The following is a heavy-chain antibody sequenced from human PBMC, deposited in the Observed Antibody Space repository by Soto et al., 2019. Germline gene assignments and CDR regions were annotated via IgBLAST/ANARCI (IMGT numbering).Heavy chain of an antibody. CDR3: ARPMIGVRGFPGYWFDP. Sequence: SETLSLTCPVSGGSISSSSYYWGWIRQPPGKGLEWIGSIYYSGSTYYNPSLKSRVTISVDTSKNQFSLKLSSVTAADTAVYYCARPMIGVRGFPGYWFDPWGQGTLVTVSS. V-gene: IGHV4-39*01. CDR1: GGSISSSSYY. J-gene: IGHJ5*02. CDR2: IYYSGST. D-gene: IGHD3-22*01.